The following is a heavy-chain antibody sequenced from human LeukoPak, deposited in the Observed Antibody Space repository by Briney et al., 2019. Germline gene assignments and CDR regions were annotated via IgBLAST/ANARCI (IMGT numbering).Heavy chain of an antibody. CDR2: IAYDGSHK. J-gene: IGHJ4*02. CDR1: GFTFSKYA. V-gene: IGHV3-30-3*01. Sequence: GKSLRLSCAASGFTFSKYAFHWVRQAPGKGLEWVAIIAYDGSHKYYADSVKGRFSISRDNSNNTVLLQMNSLRPADTAVYYCARTEYGSGSLPLIDYLGQGTLVTVSS. CDR3: ARTEYGSGSLPLIDY. D-gene: IGHD3-10*01.